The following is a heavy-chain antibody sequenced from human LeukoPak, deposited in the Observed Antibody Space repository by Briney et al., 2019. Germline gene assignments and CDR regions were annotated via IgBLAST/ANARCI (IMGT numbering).Heavy chain of an antibody. D-gene: IGHD6-19*01. CDR1: GYTFTRYA. Sequence: PWASVKVSCKASGYTFTRYAMHWVRQAPGQRLEWMGWINPGNGNTKYSQKFQGRVTVTRDTSTSTAYMELRSLRSDDTAVYYCARGGVGHSSGWYVYWGQGTLVTVSS. CDR2: INPGNGNT. V-gene: IGHV1-3*01. CDR3: ARGGVGHSSGWYVY. J-gene: IGHJ4*02.